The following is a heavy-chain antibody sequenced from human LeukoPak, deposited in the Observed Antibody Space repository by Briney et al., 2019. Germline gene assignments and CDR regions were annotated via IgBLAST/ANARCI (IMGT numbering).Heavy chain of an antibody. CDR2: IRYDGSNK. CDR3: AKVGARITMVRGLDY. CDR1: GFTFSSYG. J-gene: IGHJ4*02. Sequence: GGSLRLSCAASGFTFSSYGIHWVRQAPGKGLEWVAFIRYDGSNKYYADSVKGRFTISRDNSKNTLCLQMNSLRAEDTAVYYCAKVGARITMVRGLDYWGQGTLVTVSS. D-gene: IGHD3-10*01. V-gene: IGHV3-30*02.